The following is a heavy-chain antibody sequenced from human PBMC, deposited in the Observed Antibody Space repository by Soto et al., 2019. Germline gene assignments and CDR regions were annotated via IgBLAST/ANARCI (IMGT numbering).Heavy chain of an antibody. J-gene: IGHJ5*02. V-gene: IGHV4-30-4*01. Sequence: SETLSLTCTVSCGSISSGDYYWSWIRQPPGKGLEWIGYIYYSGSTYYNPSLKSRVTISVDTSKNQFSLKLSSVTAADTAVYYCAREWTSNGVRKNWFDPWGQGTLVTVSS. CDR1: CGSISSGDYY. CDR2: IYYSGST. CDR3: AREWTSNGVRKNWFDP. D-gene: IGHD2-8*01.